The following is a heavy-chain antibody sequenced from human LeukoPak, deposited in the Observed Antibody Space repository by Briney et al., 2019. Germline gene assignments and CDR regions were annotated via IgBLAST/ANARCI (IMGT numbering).Heavy chain of an antibody. CDR3: ARDPGIYSSSWFDY. Sequence: SETLSLTCAVYGGSFSGYYWSWIRQPAGKGLEWIGRIYTSGSTNYNPSLKSRVTMSVDTSKNQFSLKLSSVTAADTAVYYCARDPGIYSSSWFDYWGQGTLVTVSS. J-gene: IGHJ4*02. D-gene: IGHD6-13*01. CDR1: GGSFSGYY. CDR2: IYTSGST. V-gene: IGHV4-4*07.